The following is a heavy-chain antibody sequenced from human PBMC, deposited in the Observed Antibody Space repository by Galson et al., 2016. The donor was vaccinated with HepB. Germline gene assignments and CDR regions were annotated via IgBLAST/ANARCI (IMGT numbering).Heavy chain of an antibody. D-gene: IGHD3-3*01. J-gene: IGHJ6*02. Sequence: SLRLSCAASGFTFRSRAMTWVRQAPGKGLEWVSYISGSGGNTFYADSVRGRFTISRDNSKKTVYLQMNSLRAEDTAVYYCARDQLRGYDFWSGYPGHPSYYGMDVWGQGTTVTVSS. CDR2: ISGSGGNT. CDR3: ARDQLRGYDFWSGYPGHPSYYGMDV. CDR1: GFTFRSRA. V-gene: IGHV3-23*01.